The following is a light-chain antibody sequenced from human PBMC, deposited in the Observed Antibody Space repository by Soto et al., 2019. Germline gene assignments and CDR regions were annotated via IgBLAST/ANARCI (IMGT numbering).Light chain of an antibody. CDR2: EVS. CDR1: SSDVGGNKY. V-gene: IGLV2-14*01. Sequence: QSALAQPASVSGSPGQSITISCTGTSSDVGGNKYVSWYQQHPGEAPKLMIYEVSNRPSGVSNRFSGSKSGNTASLTISGLQAEDEADYYCSSYTSSSTSVFGTGTKVTVL. CDR3: SSYTSSSTSV. J-gene: IGLJ1*01.